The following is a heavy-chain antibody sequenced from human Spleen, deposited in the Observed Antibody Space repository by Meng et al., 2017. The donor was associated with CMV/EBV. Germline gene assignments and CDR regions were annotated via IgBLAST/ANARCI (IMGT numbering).Heavy chain of an antibody. CDR2: FNWNGAST. J-gene: IGHJ4*02. CDR1: GFTFDDHG. CDR3: ARHFCSSTSCALDY. Sequence: GGSLRLSCAASGFTFDDHGMSWVRQAPGKGLEWVSGFNWNGASTHYADSVKGRFTISRDNAKNSLILQMHSLGAEETALYYCARHFCSSTSCALDYWGQGTLVTVSS. V-gene: IGHV3-20*04. D-gene: IGHD2-2*01.